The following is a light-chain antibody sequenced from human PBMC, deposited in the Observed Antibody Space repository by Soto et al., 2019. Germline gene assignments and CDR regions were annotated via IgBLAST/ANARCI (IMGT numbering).Light chain of an antibody. Sequence: DIQMAQSPSSLSASVGDRVAITCRTSQNINRYLNWYQQKPGKAPKLLIYDASDLETGVPSRFSGSGSGTGFTFTISSLRPEDFATYYCQQYESLPLTFGQGTRLEIK. CDR1: QNINRY. V-gene: IGKV1-33*01. CDR2: DAS. J-gene: IGKJ5*01. CDR3: QQYESLPLT.